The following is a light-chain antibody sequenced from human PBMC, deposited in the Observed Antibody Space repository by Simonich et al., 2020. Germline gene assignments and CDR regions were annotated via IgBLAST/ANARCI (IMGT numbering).Light chain of an antibody. V-gene: IGKV1-39*01. CDR2: AAS. J-gene: IGKJ2*01. CDR3: QQSYSTPYT. CDR1: QSISSY. Sequence: DIQMTQSPSSLSASVGDRVTITCRASQSISSYLNWYQQKPGKAPKLLIYAASSLQSGVPSRFSGSXSGTDFTLXISSLQPEDFATYYCQQSYSTPYTFGQGTKLEIK.